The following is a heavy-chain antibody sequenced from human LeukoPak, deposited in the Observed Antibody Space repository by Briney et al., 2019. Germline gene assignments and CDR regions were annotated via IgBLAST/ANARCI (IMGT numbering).Heavy chain of an antibody. Sequence: PGKSLRLSWAASAFTFSDYVIYWDRHAPGKWLEWVAVMSHDGSNEEYADSVKGRFTISRDNYKKTLYLQMNSLRPDDRAMYYCARDFDIMTGYSAFDYWGQGTLVTVSS. CDR1: AFTFSDYV. V-gene: IGHV3-30*04. CDR3: ARDFDIMTGYSAFDY. D-gene: IGHD3-9*01. CDR2: MSHDGSNE. J-gene: IGHJ4*02.